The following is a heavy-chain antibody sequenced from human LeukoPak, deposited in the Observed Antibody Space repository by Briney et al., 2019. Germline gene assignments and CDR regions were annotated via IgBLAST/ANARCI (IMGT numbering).Heavy chain of an antibody. CDR3: ARAKGYCSGGSCYSFDP. Sequence: GESLKISCKGSGYSFTSYWIGWVRQMPGKGLEWMGIIYPGDSDTRYSPSFQGQVTISADKYISTAYLQWSSLKASDTAMYYCARAKGYCSGGSCYSFDPWGQGTLVTVSS. V-gene: IGHV5-51*01. D-gene: IGHD2-15*01. CDR1: GYSFTSYW. CDR2: IYPGDSDT. J-gene: IGHJ5*02.